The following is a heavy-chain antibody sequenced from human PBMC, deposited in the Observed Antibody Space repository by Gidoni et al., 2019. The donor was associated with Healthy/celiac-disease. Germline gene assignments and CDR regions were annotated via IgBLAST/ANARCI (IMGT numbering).Heavy chain of an antibody. J-gene: IGHJ4*02. CDR1: GFPLSNARMG. CDR3: ARIPTYYDILTGYWGPYYFDY. D-gene: IGHD3-9*01. Sequence: QVTLKESGPVLVKPTETFTLTCTVSGFPLSNARMGVSWIRQPPGKALEWLAHIFSNDEKSYSTSLKSRLTISKDTSKSQVVLTMTNMDPVDTATYYGARIPTYYDILTGYWGPYYFDYWGQGTLVTVSS. V-gene: IGHV2-26*01. CDR2: IFSNDEK.